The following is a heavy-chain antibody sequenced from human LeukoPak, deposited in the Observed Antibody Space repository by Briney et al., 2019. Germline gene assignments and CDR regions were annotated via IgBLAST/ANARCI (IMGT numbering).Heavy chain of an antibody. J-gene: IGHJ4*02. CDR3: AKGGAVPWTGLDY. V-gene: IGHV3-23*01. CDR2: ISASTDST. Sequence: PGGSLRRSCPVSGFPTISVAMNWVRQAPGKGRGWGPTISASTDSTYYTDSVKGRFTISRDNFRNMLHLEMNSLRAEDTAVYYCAKGGAVPWTGLDYWGQGTLVTVSS. CDR1: GFPTISVA. D-gene: IGHD6-19*01.